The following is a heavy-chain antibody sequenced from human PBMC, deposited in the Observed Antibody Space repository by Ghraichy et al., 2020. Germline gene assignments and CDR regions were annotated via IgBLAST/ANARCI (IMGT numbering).Heavy chain of an antibody. Sequence: SQTLSLTCAVSGGSFSTSDYFWGWVRQPPGKGLEWIGTIYFTASTNYNTSLESRVTISADKSKNEFYLRLSSVTAADTAVYYCARQLYYYDSRGGGGAFDIWGQGTMVTVSS. J-gene: IGHJ3*02. CDR2: IYFTAST. V-gene: IGHV4-39*01. CDR3: ARQLYYYDSRGGGGAFDI. D-gene: IGHD3-22*01. CDR1: GGSFSTSDYF.